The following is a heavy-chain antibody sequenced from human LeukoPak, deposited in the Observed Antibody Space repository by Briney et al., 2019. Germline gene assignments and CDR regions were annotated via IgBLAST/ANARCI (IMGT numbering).Heavy chain of an antibody. J-gene: IGHJ4*02. D-gene: IGHD6-19*01. CDR2: IRHDGTDK. CDR3: AKLGRVSVALYHFDY. CDR1: GFNFRSYG. V-gene: IGHV3-30*02. Sequence: GGSLRLSCAAPGFNFRSYGMHWVRQVPGKGLEWVAFIRHDGTDKYYADSVKGRFTISRDNSDETLYLQMSSLRVDDTAVYYCAKLGRVSVALYHFDYWGQGALVTVSS.